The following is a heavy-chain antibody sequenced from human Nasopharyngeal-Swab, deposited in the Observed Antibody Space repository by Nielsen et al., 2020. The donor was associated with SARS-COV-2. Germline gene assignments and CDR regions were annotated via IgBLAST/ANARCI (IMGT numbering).Heavy chain of an antibody. CDR1: GGSISSYY. J-gene: IGHJ4*02. CDR3: ARGRLDLGDY. D-gene: IGHD2-2*03. CDR2: MYVSGST. Sequence: SETLSLTCTVSGGSISSYYWSWIRQPAGKGLEWIGRMYVSGSTNYNPSLKSRVTMSVDTSKNQFSLKLRSVTAADTAVYYCARGRLDLGDYWGQGTLVTVSS. V-gene: IGHV4-4*07.